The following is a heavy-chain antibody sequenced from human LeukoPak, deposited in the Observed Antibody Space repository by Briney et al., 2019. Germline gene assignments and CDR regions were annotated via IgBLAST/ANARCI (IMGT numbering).Heavy chain of an antibody. Sequence: GESLKISCKGSGYSFTSYWIGWVRQMPGKGLEWMGIIYPGDSDTIYSPSFQGQVTISADKSISTAYLKWSSLKASDTAMYYCARRGGLQRTYIDYWGQGTLVTVSS. CDR2: IYPGDSDT. CDR3: ARRGGLQRTYIDY. CDR1: GYSFTSYW. V-gene: IGHV5-51*01. D-gene: IGHD4-11*01. J-gene: IGHJ4*02.